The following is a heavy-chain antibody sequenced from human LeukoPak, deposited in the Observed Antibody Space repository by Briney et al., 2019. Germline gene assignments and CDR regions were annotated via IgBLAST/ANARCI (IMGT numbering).Heavy chain of an antibody. CDR2: INPNSGGT. V-gene: IGHV1-2*02. CDR3: ARDVPAGNNWFDP. Sequence: ASVKVSCKASGYTFTGYYMHWVRQAPGQGLEWVGWINPNSGGTNYAQKFQGRVTMTRDTSISTAYMERTRLRSDDTAVYYCARDVPAGNNWFDPWGQGTLVTVSS. J-gene: IGHJ5*02. D-gene: IGHD6-13*01. CDR1: GYTFTGYY.